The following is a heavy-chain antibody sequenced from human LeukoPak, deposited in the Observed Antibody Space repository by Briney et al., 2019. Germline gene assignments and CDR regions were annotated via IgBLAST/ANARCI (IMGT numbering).Heavy chain of an antibody. D-gene: IGHD3-22*01. J-gene: IGHJ3*02. CDR1: GFTFSSYA. CDR3: ARERRYYYDSSGPTLDAFDI. Sequence: RRSLRLSCAASGFTFSSYAMHWVRQAPGKGLEWVAVISYDGSNKYYADSVKGRFTISRDNSKNTLYLQMNSLRAEDTAVYYCARERRYYYDSSGPTLDAFDIWGQGTMVTVSS. CDR2: ISYDGSNK. V-gene: IGHV3-30-3*01.